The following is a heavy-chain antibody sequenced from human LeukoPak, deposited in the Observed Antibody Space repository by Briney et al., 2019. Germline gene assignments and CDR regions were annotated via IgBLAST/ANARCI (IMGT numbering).Heavy chain of an antibody. CDR1: GGTFSSYA. CDR2: IIPIFGTA. Sequence: ASVKVSCKASGGTFSSYAISWVRQAPGQGLEWMGGIIPIFGTANYAQKFQGRVTITADESTSTAYMELSSLRSEDTAVYCCARDRVGYYYDSSGWNAFDIWGQGTMVTVSS. V-gene: IGHV1-69*13. J-gene: IGHJ3*02. D-gene: IGHD3-22*01. CDR3: ARDRVGYYYDSSGWNAFDI.